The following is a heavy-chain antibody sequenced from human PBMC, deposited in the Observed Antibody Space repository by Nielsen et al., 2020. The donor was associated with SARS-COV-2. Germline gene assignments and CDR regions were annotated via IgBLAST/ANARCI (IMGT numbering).Heavy chain of an antibody. Sequence: GSLRLSCTVSGGSISDYYWSWIRQPPGKGLEWIGYIYYSGSTIYNPSLKSRLTISVDTSKNQFSLRLNSVTAADTAVYYCARGARRDFYGMDVWGQGTTVTVSS. CDR1: GGSISDYY. V-gene: IGHV4-59*13. J-gene: IGHJ6*02. CDR2: IYYSGST. CDR3: ARGARRDFYGMDV.